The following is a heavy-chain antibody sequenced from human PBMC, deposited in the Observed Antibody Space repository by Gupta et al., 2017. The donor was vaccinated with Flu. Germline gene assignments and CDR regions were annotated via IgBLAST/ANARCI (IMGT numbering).Heavy chain of an antibody. V-gene: IGHV3-23*01. CDR3: AYEPLSTEGYGLDV. CDR2: ITGSGGRT. J-gene: IGHJ6*02. CDR1: GFTFDNHA. Sequence: EVQLLESGGSLVQPGGSLRLSCAASGFTFDNHAMSWVRQSPGKGLEWVSTITGSGGRTYYADSVKGRFTIFRDNSKNTLYLQMNSLRAEDTAVYFCAYEPLSTEGYGLDVWGQGTTVTVSS. D-gene: IGHD5-12*01.